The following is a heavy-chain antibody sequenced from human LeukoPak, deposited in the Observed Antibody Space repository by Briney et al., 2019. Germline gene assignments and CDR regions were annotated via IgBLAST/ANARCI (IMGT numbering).Heavy chain of an antibody. V-gene: IGHV1-69*13. Sequence: SVKVSCKASGGSFTSNASSLVRQAPGQGLEWMGGIIPIFGTANYAQKFQGRVTITADESTSTAYMELSSLRSEDTAVYYCARSLGNLKWSYYKDLFDLWGRGTLVTVSS. CDR2: IIPIFGTA. CDR1: GGSFTSNA. CDR3: ARSLGNLKWSYYKDLFDL. J-gene: IGHJ2*01. D-gene: IGHD3-10*01.